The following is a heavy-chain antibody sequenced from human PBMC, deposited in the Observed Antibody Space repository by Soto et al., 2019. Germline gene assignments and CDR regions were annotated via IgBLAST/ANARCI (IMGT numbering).Heavy chain of an antibody. CDR1: GASVSSGSHY. CDR2: IYYSGST. Sequence: PSETLSLTCSVSGASVSSGSHYWSWIRQSPGKGLEWIGFIYYSGSTNYNPSLKSRFTISVDTSKNQFSLKVRSVTSANTTVYFCARDPLCYCSSHFFGQWGQGXRVTVSS. D-gene: IGHD6-6*01. CDR3: ARDPLCYCSSHFFGQ. V-gene: IGHV4-61*01. J-gene: IGHJ4*02.